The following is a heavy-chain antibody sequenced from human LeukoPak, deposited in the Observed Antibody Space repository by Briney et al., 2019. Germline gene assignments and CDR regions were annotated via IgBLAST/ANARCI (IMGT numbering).Heavy chain of an antibody. CDR2: IYYSGST. CDR1: GGSISFYY. V-gene: IGHV4-59*01. Sequence: SETLSLTCTVSGGSISFYYWNWIRQPPGKGLEWIGYIYYSGSTNYNPSLKSRVTISVDTSKNQFSLKVGSVTAADTAVYYCARGTSPYSGLDYWGHGTLVTVSS. J-gene: IGHJ4*01. D-gene: IGHD5-12*01. CDR3: ARGTSPYSGLDY.